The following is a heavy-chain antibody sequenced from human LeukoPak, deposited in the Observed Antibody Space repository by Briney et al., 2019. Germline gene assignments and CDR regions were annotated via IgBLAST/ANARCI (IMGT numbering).Heavy chain of an antibody. Sequence: GSLRLSCAASGCTSSNAWMSWVRQAPLQGLHWFGRIKSKTDGGTTDYAAPVKGRFTISRDDSKNTLYLQMNSLKTEDTAVYYCTTGIDDSSGYFDYWGQGTLVTVSS. J-gene: IGHJ4*02. CDR1: GCTSSNAW. V-gene: IGHV3-15*01. D-gene: IGHD3-22*01. CDR2: IKSKTDGGTT. CDR3: TTGIDDSSGYFDY.